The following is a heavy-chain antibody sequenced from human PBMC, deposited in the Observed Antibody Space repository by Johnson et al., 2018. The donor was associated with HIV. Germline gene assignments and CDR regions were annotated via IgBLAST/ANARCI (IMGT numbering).Heavy chain of an antibody. V-gene: IGHV3-66*01. CDR3: ARKKLQYYDSSGYYDHAFDV. D-gene: IGHD3-22*01. CDR1: GFTVSSNY. Sequence: VQLVESGGGLVQPGGSLRLSCTASGFTVSSNYMSWVRQAPGKGLEWVSVIYSGGSTYYADSVKGRFTISRDNSKNTLYFQMNSLRAEDTAVYYCARKKLQYYDSSGYYDHAFDVWGQGTRVTVSS. CDR2: IYSGGST. J-gene: IGHJ3*01.